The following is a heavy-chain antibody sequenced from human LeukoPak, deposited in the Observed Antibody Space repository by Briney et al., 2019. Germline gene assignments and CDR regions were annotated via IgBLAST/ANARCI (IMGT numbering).Heavy chain of an antibody. CDR2: IIGSSGST. J-gene: IGHJ4*02. CDR1: GFSFSNYA. CDR3: ARGASSHDYGDY. Sequence: GGSLRLSCVASGFSFSNYAMNWVRQAPGKGLEWVSLIIGSSGSTFYADSVKGRFTISRDNAKNSLYLQMNSLRAEDTAVYYCARGASSHDYGDYWGQGTLVTVSS. V-gene: IGHV3-21*01.